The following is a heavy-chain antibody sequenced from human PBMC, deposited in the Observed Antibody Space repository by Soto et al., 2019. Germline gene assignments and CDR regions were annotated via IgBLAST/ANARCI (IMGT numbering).Heavy chain of an antibody. CDR1: GYTFTSDD. CDR3: ARDMYYYDSSGPPHNWFDP. CDR2: INPSGGST. D-gene: IGHD3-22*01. V-gene: IGHV1-46*03. J-gene: IGHJ5*02. Sequence: GVPVKVSCKASGYTFTSDDINWLRQSTGQGLEWKGIINPSGGSTSDAQKLQGRVTMTRDTSTSTVYMELSSLRSEDTAVYYCARDMYYYDSSGPPHNWFDPWGQVTLVTVSS.